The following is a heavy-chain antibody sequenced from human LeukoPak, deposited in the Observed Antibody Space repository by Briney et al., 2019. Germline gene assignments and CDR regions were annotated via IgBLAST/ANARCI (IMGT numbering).Heavy chain of an antibody. CDR3: ARGVGSRLRFLEWLLYPPDY. D-gene: IGHD3-3*01. Sequence: SETLSLTCTVSGGSTSSGDYYWSWIRQPPGKGLEWIGYIYYSGSTYYNPSLKSRVTISVDTSKNQFSLKLSSVTAADTAVYYCARGVGSRLRFLEWLLYPPDYWGQGTLVTVSS. V-gene: IGHV4-30-4*01. CDR2: IYYSGST. J-gene: IGHJ4*02. CDR1: GGSTSSGDYY.